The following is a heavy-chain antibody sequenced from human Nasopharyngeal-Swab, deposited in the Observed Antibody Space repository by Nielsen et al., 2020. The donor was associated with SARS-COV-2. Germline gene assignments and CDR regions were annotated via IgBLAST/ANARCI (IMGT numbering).Heavy chain of an antibody. CDR3: ARDEGNYDNSGYYYAGYYGMDV. D-gene: IGHD3-22*01. V-gene: IGHV1-69*01. J-gene: IGHJ6*02. CDR2: IIPIFGTA. Sequence: WVRQAPGQGLEWMGGIIPIFGTANYAQKFQGRVTITADESTSTAYMELSSLRSEDTAVYYCARDEGNYDNSGYYYAGYYGMDVWGQGTTVTVSS.